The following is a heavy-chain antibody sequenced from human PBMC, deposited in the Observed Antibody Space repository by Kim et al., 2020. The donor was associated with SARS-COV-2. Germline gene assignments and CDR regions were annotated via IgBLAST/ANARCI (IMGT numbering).Heavy chain of an antibody. CDR3: ARDKNITMVRGVTDY. CDR2: ISSSSSYI. V-gene: IGHV3-21*01. CDR1: GFTFSSYS. D-gene: IGHD3-10*01. Sequence: GGSLRLSCAASGFTFSSYSMNWVRQAPGKGLEWVSSISSSSSYIYYADSVKGRFTISRDNAKNSLYLQMNSLRAEDTAVYYCARDKNITMVRGVTDYWGQGTLVTVSS. J-gene: IGHJ4*02.